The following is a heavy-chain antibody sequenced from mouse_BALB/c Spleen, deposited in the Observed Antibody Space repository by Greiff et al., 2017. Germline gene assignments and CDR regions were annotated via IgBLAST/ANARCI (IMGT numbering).Heavy chain of an antibody. J-gene: IGHJ4*01. Sequence: EVQLVESGGGLVQPGGSRKLSCAASGFTFSDYGMAWVRQAPGKGPEWVAFISNLAYSIYYADTVTGRFTISRENAKNTLYLEMSSLRSEDTAMYYCARARGNYDYAMDYWGQGTSVTVSS. CDR2: ISNLAYSI. CDR3: ARARGNYDYAMDY. V-gene: IGHV5-15*02. CDR1: GFTFSDYG. D-gene: IGHD2-1*01.